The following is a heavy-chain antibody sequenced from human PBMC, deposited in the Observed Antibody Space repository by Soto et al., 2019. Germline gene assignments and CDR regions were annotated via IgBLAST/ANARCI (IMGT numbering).Heavy chain of an antibody. CDR3: AILGTYYFDNSDNYFDF. CDR2: INAGNGNT. V-gene: IGHV1-3*01. J-gene: IGHJ4*02. Sequence: ASVKVSCKASGYTLPRYSIHWVRQAPGQRLEWMGWINAGNGNTKFSQKFQGRVTITRDTSASTAYMELRGLRSEDTAVYYCAILGTYYFDNSDNYFDFWGQGTLVTVSS. CDR1: GYTLPRYS. D-gene: IGHD3-22*01.